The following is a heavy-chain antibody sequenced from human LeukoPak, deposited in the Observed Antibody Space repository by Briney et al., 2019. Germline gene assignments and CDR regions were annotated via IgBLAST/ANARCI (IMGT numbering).Heavy chain of an antibody. CDR1: GGSFSGYY. V-gene: IGHV4-34*01. CDR2: INHSGST. J-gene: IGHJ6*03. Sequence: SETLSLTCAVYGGSFSGYYWSWIRQPPGKGLEWIGEINHSGSTNYNPALESRCTISVDTSKNQFSLKLSSVTAADTAVYYCAREEGATSDYYYYMDVWGKGTTVTVSS. D-gene: IGHD1-26*01. CDR3: AREEGATSDYYYYMDV.